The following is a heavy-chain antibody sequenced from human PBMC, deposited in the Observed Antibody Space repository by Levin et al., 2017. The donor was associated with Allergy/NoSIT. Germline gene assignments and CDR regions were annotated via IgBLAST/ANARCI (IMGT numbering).Heavy chain of an antibody. V-gene: IGHV3-66*02. CDR3: ARDSPGTINLLDY. Sequence: PGGSLRLSCAASGFTVSSNYMSWVRQAPGKGLEWVSVIYSGGSTYYADSVKGRFTISRDNSKNTLYLQMNSLRAEDTAVYYCARDSPGTINLLDYWGQGTLVTVSS. D-gene: IGHD1-1*01. CDR2: IYSGGST. J-gene: IGHJ4*02. CDR1: GFTVSSNY.